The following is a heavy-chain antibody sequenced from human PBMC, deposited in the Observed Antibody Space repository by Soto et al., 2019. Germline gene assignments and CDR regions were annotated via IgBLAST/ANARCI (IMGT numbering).Heavy chain of an antibody. V-gene: IGHV3-53*01. CDR2: IYSGGST. CDR3: ARVPHRFRSSSNYI. Sequence: GGSLRLSCAASGITVSGNYMAWVRQAPGKGLEWVSLIYSGGSTFYTDSVRGRFIISRDNSKNTLYLQMNSPRAEDTAMYYCARVPHRFRSSSNYIWGQGTLVTVSS. CDR1: GITVSGNY. D-gene: IGHD6-6*01. J-gene: IGHJ4*02.